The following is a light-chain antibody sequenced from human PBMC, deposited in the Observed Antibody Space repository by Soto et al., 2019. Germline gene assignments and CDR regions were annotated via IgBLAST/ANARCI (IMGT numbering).Light chain of an antibody. CDR2: KAS. CDR3: QQYNSYPRT. CDR1: QSISYR. Sequence: DIQMTQSPSTLSASVGDRVTITCRASQSISYRLAWYQQKPGKAPKLLIYKASSLESGVPSRFSGSGSGTEFTLTISSLQPDDVATYYCQQYNSYPRTFGQGTKVEIK. V-gene: IGKV1-5*03. J-gene: IGKJ1*01.